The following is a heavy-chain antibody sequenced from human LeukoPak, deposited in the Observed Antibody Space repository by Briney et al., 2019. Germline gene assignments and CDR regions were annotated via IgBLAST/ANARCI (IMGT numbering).Heavy chain of an antibody. CDR3: ASNYDSSGSIEY. CDR2: IYYSGST. CDR1: GGSVSSGSYY. D-gene: IGHD3-22*01. J-gene: IGHJ4*02. V-gene: IGHV4-61*01. Sequence: ASETLSLTCTVSGGSVSSGSYYWSWIRQPPGKGLEWIGYIYYSGSTNYNPSLKSRVTISVDTSKNQFSLKLSSVTAADTAVYYCASNYDSSGSIEYWGQGTLVTVSS.